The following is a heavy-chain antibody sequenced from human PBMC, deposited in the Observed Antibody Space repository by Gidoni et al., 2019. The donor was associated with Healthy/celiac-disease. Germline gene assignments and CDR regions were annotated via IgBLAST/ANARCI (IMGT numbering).Heavy chain of an antibody. CDR3: ARDWGNWNYGDY. J-gene: IGHJ4*02. Sequence: EVQLVESGGGLVQPGGSRRPACSASGFTFSSYWMSWVRQAPGKGLEWVANIKQDGSEKYYVDSVKGRFTISRDNAKNSLYLQMNSLRAEDTAVYYCARDWGNWNYGDYWGQGTLVTVSS. CDR1: GFTFSSYW. D-gene: IGHD1-7*01. V-gene: IGHV3-7*04. CDR2: IKQDGSEK.